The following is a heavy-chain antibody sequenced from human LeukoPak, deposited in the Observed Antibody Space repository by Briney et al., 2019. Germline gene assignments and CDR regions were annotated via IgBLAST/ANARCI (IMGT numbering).Heavy chain of an antibody. V-gene: IGHV1-69*13. Sequence: SVKVSCKASGGTLSSYAISWVRQAPGQGLEWMGGIIPIFGTANYAQKFQGRVTITADESTSTAYMELSSLRSEDTAVYYCARDHGSGSYYLNWFDPWGQGTLVTVSS. D-gene: IGHD3-10*01. CDR2: IIPIFGTA. J-gene: IGHJ5*02. CDR3: ARDHGSGSYYLNWFDP. CDR1: GGTLSSYA.